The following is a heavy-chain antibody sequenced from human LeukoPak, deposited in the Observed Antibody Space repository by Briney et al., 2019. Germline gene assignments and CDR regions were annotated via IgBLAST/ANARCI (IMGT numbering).Heavy chain of an antibody. CDR3: ARGNSSSSAFDY. J-gene: IGHJ4*02. V-gene: IGHV4-39*07. Sequence: SETLSLTCSVSGGSIRSSTYYWGWIRQPPGKGLEWIGEINHSGSTNYNPSLKSRVTISVDTSKNQFSLKLSSLTAADTAVYYCARGNSSSSAFDYWGQGTLVTVSS. CDR1: GGSIRSSTYY. CDR2: INHSGST. D-gene: IGHD6-6*01.